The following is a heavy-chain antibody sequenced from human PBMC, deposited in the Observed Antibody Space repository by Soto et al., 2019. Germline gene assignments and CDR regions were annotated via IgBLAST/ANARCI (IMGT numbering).Heavy chain of an antibody. CDR1: GFTFSSYA. Sequence: GGSLRLSCAASGFTFSSYAMSWVRQAPGKGLEWVSGISGSGDGTNYADSVKGRFTTSRDNSKNTLYLQMNSLRAEDTAVYYCAKVMGSSTLGISYYYYYSLDVWGQGTTVTVSS. CDR3: AKVMGSSTLGISYYYYYSLDV. D-gene: IGHD6-13*01. CDR2: ISGSGDGT. V-gene: IGHV3-23*01. J-gene: IGHJ6*02.